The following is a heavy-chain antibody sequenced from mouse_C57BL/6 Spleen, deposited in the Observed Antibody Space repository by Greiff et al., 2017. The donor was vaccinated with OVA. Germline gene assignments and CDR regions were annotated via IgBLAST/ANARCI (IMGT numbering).Heavy chain of an antibody. J-gene: IGHJ3*01. CDR2: IDPETGGT. D-gene: IGHD2-3*01. Sequence: QVQLQQSGAELVRPGASVTLSCKASGYTFTDYEMHWVKQTPVHGLEWIGAIDPETGGTAYNQKFKGKAILTADKSSSTAYMELRSLTSEDSAVYYCTRGGRLLPWFAYWGQGTLVTVSA. V-gene: IGHV1-15*01. CDR3: TRGGRLLPWFAY. CDR1: GYTFTDYE.